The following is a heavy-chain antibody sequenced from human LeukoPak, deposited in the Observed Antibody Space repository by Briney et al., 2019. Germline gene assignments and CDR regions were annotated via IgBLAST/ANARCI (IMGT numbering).Heavy chain of an antibody. CDR3: AREVEMATENGMDV. CDR2: IYSGGST. Sequence: GGSLRLSCAASGFTVSSNYMSWVRQAPGKGLEWVSVIYSGGSTYYADSVKGRFTISRDNSKNTLYLQMNSLRAEDTAVYYCAREVEMATENGMDVWGQGTTVTVSS. D-gene: IGHD5-24*01. V-gene: IGHV3-66*01. CDR1: GFTVSSNY. J-gene: IGHJ6*02.